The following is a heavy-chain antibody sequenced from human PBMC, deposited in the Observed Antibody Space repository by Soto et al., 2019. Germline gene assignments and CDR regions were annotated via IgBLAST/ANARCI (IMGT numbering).Heavy chain of an antibody. Sequence: EVQLLESGGGLVQSGGSLRVSCAASGFTSSHYAMSWVRQAPGKGLEWVSSIIGSGVRTYYADSVQGRFTISRDNSKNMLYLQMDSLRAENTAIYYCAKELMLAAGSWLTSDQPSYGMDVWGQGTTVTVSS. CDR1: GFTSSHYA. J-gene: IGHJ6*02. CDR3: AKELMLAAGSWLTSDQPSYGMDV. D-gene: IGHD6-13*01. CDR2: IIGSGVRT. V-gene: IGHV3-23*01.